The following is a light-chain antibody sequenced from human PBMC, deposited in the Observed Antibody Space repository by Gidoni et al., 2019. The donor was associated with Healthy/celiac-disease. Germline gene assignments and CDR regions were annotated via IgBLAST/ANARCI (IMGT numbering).Light chain of an antibody. V-gene: IGKV3-20*01. CDR1: QSVSSSY. CDR3: QQYGSSPFT. J-gene: IGKJ3*01. Sequence: EIVLTQPPGTLSLSPGERATLSCRASQSVSSSYLAWYQQKPGQAPRLLSYGASSRATGIPDRFSGSGSGTDFTLTISRLEPEDFAVYYCQQYGSSPFTFGPGTKVDIK. CDR2: GAS.